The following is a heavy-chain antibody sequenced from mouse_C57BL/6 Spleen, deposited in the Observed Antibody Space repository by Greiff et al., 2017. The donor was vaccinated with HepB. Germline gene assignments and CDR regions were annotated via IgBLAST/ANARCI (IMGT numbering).Heavy chain of an antibody. CDR1: GYTFTDYY. J-gene: IGHJ4*01. V-gene: IGHV1-19*01. CDR2: INPYNGGT. CDR3: ARRRGFTTVVENYAMDY. Sequence: EAQLQQSGPVLVKPGASVKMSCKASGYTFTDYYMNWVKQSHGKSLEWIGVINPYNGGTSYNQKFKGKATLTVDKSSSTAYMELNSLTSEDSAVYYCARRRGFTTVVENYAMDYWGQGTSVTVSS. D-gene: IGHD1-1*01.